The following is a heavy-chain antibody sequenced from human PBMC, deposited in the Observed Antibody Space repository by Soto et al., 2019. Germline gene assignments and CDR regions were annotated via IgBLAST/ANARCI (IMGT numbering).Heavy chain of an antibody. CDR2: IYYSGST. V-gene: IGHV4-59*01. CDR1: SGSISSYY. D-gene: IGHD6-19*01. CDR3: ASSWAGFYDY. Sequence: PSETLSLTCTVSSGSISSYYWNWIRQSPGKGLEWIGYIYYSGSTSYNPSLKSRVAISVDRSKSQFSLRLSSVTAADTAVYYCASSWAGFYDYWGQGTLVTVS. J-gene: IGHJ4*02.